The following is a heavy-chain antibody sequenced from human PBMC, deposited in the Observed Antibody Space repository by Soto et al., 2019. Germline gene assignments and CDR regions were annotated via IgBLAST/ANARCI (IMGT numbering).Heavy chain of an antibody. V-gene: IGHV4-34*01. D-gene: IGHD5-12*01. CDR1: GGSFSGYY. CDR2: INHSGST. Sequence: QVQLQQWGAGLLKPSETLSLTCAVYGGSFSGYYWSWIRQPPGKGLEWIGEINHSGSTNYNPSLKSRVTISVDTSKNQFSLKLSSVTAADTAVYYCARGPRVATIGGWFDPWGQGTLVTVSS. J-gene: IGHJ5*02. CDR3: ARGPRVATIGGWFDP.